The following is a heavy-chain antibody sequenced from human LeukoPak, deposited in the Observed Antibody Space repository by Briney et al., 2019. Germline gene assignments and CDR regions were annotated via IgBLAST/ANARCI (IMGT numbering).Heavy chain of an antibody. CDR3: AASGWYSWFDP. CDR2: IYYSGST. V-gene: IGHV4-59*11. D-gene: IGHD6-19*01. J-gene: IGHJ5*02. CDR1: GGSISSHY. Sequence: SETLSLTCTVSGGSISSHYWSWIRQPPGKGLERIGYIYYSGSTNYNPSLKSRVTISVDTSKNQFSLKLSSVTAADTAVYYCAASGWYSWFDPWGQGTLVTVSS.